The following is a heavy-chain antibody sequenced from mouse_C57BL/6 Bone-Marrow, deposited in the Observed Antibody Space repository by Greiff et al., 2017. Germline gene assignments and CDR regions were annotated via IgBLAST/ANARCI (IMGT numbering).Heavy chain of an antibody. J-gene: IGHJ2*01. V-gene: IGHV3-1*01. Sequence: EVQLQESGPGMVKPSQSLSLTCTVTGYSITSGYDWHWIRHFPGNKLEWMGYISYSGSTNYNPSLKSRISITHDTSKNHFFLKLNSGTTEDTATYYCARGGDDGYYPLFDYWGQGTTLTVSS. CDR3: ARGGDDGYYPLFDY. CDR2: ISYSGST. D-gene: IGHD2-3*01. CDR1: GYSITSGYD.